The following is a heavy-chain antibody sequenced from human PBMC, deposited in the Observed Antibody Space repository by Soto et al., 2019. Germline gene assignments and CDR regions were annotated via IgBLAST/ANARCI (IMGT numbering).Heavy chain of an antibody. CDR2: IWYDGTTK. J-gene: IGHJ5*02. Sequence: QVQLVESGGGVVQPGRSLRLSCAVSGFSLSGYGMHWVRQTPGKGLEWVAVIWYDGTTKNYADSVKGRFTIFRDRSKNSDCLQMDHLNIEASAGYYCARDVDAASHLSWFDPWGQGVMVTVSS. V-gene: IGHV3-33*01. CDR3: ARDVDAASHLSWFDP. CDR1: GFSLSGYG. D-gene: IGHD6-25*01.